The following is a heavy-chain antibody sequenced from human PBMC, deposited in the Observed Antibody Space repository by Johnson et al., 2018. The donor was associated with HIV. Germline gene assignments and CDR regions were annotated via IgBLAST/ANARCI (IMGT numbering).Heavy chain of an antibody. CDR1: GFTFSSFA. CDR3: ARDRGSSSWYRDAFDI. D-gene: IGHD6-13*01. V-gene: IGHV3-30*04. J-gene: IGHJ3*02. CDR2: ISDDGSNK. Sequence: VQLVESGGGVVRPGRSLRLSCAASGFTFSSFAMHWVRQAPGKGLEWVAVISDDGSNKYYADSVKGRFTISRDNAKNSLYLQMNSLRAEDTAVYYCARDRGSSSWYRDAFDIWCQGTMVTVSS.